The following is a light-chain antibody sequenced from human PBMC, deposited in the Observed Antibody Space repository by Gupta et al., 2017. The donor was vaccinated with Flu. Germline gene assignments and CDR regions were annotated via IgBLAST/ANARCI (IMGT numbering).Light chain of an antibody. Sequence: GDTVTITCQASQDIVNFLNWYQQIPGKAPKLLILDASTLETGVTSRFRGRGSEKKFSFTIRGIQPKDFATCSSLQYEDLPVTFGQGTKVEI. CDR1: QDIVNF. J-gene: IGKJ2*01. V-gene: IGKV1-33*01. CDR3: LQYEDLPVT. CDR2: DAS.